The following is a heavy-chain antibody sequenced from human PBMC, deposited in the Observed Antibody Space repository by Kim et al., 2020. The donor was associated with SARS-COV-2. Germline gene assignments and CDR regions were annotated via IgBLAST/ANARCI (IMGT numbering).Heavy chain of an antibody. CDR2: MNPNSGNT. CDR3: ARGRGSKQWLSTVRFDP. V-gene: IGHV1-8*01. D-gene: IGHD6-19*01. Sequence: ASVKVSCKASGYTFTSYDINWVRQATRQGLEWMGWMNPNSGNTGYAQKFQGRVTMTRNTSISTAYMELSSLRSEDTAVYYCARGRGSKQWLSTVRFDPWGQGTLVTVSS. J-gene: IGHJ5*02. CDR1: GYTFTSYD.